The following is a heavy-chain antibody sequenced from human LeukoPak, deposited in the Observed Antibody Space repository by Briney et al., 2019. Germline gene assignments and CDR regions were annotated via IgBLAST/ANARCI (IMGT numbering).Heavy chain of an antibody. CDR3: ATYPYYGSGSYYHRFDY. J-gene: IGHJ4*02. Sequence: ASVKVSCKVSGYTLTELSMHWVRQAPGKGLEWMGGFDPEDGETIYAQKFQGRVTMTEDTSTDTAYMELSSLRSEDTAVYYCATYPYYGSGSYYHRFDYWGQGTLVTVSS. CDR1: GYTLTELS. CDR2: FDPEDGET. D-gene: IGHD3-10*01. V-gene: IGHV1-24*01.